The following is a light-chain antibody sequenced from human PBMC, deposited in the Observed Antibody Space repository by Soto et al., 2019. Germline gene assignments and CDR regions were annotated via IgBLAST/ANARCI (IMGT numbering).Light chain of an antibody. CDR2: AAS. Sequence: DIQMTQSPSSLSASVGDRVTITCRASQSISTYLNWYQQKPGKAPKLLIYAASTLQSGVPSRFSGSGSGIDFRLTITSLQPEDIATYYCQQSSTTPRTFGQGTNVDFK. CDR1: QSISTY. CDR3: QQSSTTPRT. J-gene: IGKJ1*01. V-gene: IGKV1-39*01.